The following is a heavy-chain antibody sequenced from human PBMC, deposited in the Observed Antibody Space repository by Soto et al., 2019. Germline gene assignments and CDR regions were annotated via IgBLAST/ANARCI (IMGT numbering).Heavy chain of an antibody. Sequence: GSLRLSCAASGFTFSSYAMSWVRQAPGKGLEWVANIKQDGSEKYYVDSVKGRFTISRDNAKNSLYLQMNSLRAEDTAVYYCARGPGELLWFGESHYGMDVWGQGTTFTVSS. D-gene: IGHD3-10*01. CDR2: IKQDGSEK. CDR3: ARGPGELLWFGESHYGMDV. V-gene: IGHV3-7*01. CDR1: GFTFSSYA. J-gene: IGHJ6*02.